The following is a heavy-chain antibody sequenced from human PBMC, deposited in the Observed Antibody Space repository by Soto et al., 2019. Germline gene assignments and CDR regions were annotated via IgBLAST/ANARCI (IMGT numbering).Heavy chain of an antibody. CDR2: ISYSSTYI. J-gene: IGHJ4*02. D-gene: IGHD2-2*01. CDR1: GFAFSSYS. V-gene: IGHV3-21*01. CDR3: ARTPKAYCSSLSCYQPFDY. Sequence: GGSLRLSCAASGFAFSSYSMNWVRQAPGKGLEWVSSISYSSTYIFYADSLKGRFTISRDNAKNSLFLQMNSLRAEDTAVYYCARTPKAYCSSLSCYQPFDYWGQGTLVTVSS.